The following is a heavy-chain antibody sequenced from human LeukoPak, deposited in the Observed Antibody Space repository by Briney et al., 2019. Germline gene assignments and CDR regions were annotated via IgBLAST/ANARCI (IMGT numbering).Heavy chain of an antibody. J-gene: IGHJ4*02. V-gene: IGHV3-21*01. CDR3: ARDKSRELPDY. D-gene: IGHD1-26*01. Sequence: GGSLRLSCAASGFTFSSYSMNWVRQASGKGLEWVSSISSSSSYIYYADSVKGRFTISRDNAKNSLYLQMNSLRAEDTAVYYCARDKSRELPDYWGQGTLVTVSS. CDR2: ISSSSSYI. CDR1: GFTFSSYS.